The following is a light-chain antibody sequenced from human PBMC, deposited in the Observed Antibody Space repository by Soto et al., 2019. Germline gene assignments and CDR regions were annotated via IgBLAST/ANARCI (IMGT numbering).Light chain of an antibody. CDR3: QQSYSAPPYT. CDR1: QSVNSY. V-gene: IGKV1-39*01. Sequence: DLQMTQSPSSLSASVGDRVTITCRTSQSVNSYLNWYQQKPGKAPKLLIYAASSLQSGVPSRFSGSGSGTDFTLTISSLQPEDFATYYCQQSYSAPPYTFGQGTNLDI. J-gene: IGKJ2*01. CDR2: AAS.